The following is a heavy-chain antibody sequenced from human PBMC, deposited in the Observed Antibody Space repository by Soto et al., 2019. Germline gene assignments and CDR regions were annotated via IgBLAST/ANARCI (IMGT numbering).Heavy chain of an antibody. Sequence: GASVKVSSEASGGPFSSSAISWVRQAPGQGLEWLGGIIPIFGTADYAQKFQGRVSIAADESPRRAYMELCSLSSEDTVLDYCAPYNKSNVITFEGVIVTWFAPWRQGTLVTVPQ. CDR3: APYNKSNVITFEGVIVTWFAP. J-gene: IGHJ5*02. CDR2: IIPIFGTA. CDR1: GGPFSSSA. V-gene: IGHV1-69*13. D-gene: IGHD3-16*02.